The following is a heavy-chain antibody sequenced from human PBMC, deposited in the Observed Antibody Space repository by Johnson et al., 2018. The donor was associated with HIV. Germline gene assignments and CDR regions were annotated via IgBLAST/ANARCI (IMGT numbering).Heavy chain of an antibody. CDR1: GFTFSSYG. J-gene: IGHJ3*02. Sequence: QVQLVESGGGVVQPGRSLRLSCAASGFTFSSYGMHWVRQAPGKGLEWVAFIRYDGSNKYYADSVKGRFTISRDNSKNTLYLQMNSLRPEDTALYYCATRKDIGDGYNRWGVVDMWGPGIMVTVSS. D-gene: IGHD5-24*01. CDR2: IRYDGSNK. CDR3: ATRKDIGDGYNRWGVVDM. V-gene: IGHV3-30*02.